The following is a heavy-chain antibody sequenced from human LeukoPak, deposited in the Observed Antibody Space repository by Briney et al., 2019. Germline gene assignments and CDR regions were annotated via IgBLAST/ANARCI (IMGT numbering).Heavy chain of an antibody. CDR1: GFTFSSYA. J-gene: IGHJ4*02. V-gene: IGHV3-23*01. CDR3: AKSYATVTTWFDY. Sequence: GGSLRLSCAASGFTFSSYAMSWVRQAPGKGLEWVSVFSGSGGSTYYADSVKGRFIISRDNSKNTLYLQMNSLRAEDTAVYYCAKSYATVTTWFDYWGQGTLVTVSS. CDR2: FSGSGGST. D-gene: IGHD4-17*01.